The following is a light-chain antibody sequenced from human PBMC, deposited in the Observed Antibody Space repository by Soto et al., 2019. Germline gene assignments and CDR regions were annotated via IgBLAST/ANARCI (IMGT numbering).Light chain of an antibody. J-gene: IGKJ2*01. CDR3: QHSISYSYT. CDR2: KAS. Sequence: DIQMTQSPYTLSASVEDRVTITCRASQSISSWLAWYQQKPGKAPKLLIYKASSLESGGPSRFSGSGSGTEFTLTISSLQPDDFAPYYCQHSISYSYTIGQGTKLEIK. CDR1: QSISSW. V-gene: IGKV1-5*03.